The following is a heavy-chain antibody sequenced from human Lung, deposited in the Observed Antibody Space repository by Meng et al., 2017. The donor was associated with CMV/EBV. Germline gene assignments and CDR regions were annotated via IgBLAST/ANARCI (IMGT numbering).Heavy chain of an antibody. J-gene: IGHJ4*02. D-gene: IGHD6-13*01. CDR3: VGGRGSSWYQADYFDY. CDR2: IYYSGTT. Sequence: LXCTVSGGSSSSSSYYWGWIRQSPRKGLEWIGNIYYSGTTYYNPSLKSRVTISVDTSKNQFSLKLSSVTAADTAVYYCVGGRGSSWYQADYFDYWGQGXLVTVSS. V-gene: IGHV4-39*07. CDR1: GGSSSSSSYY.